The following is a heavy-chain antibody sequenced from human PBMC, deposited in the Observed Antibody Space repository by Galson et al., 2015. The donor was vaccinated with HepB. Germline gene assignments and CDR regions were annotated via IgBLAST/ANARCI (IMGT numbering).Heavy chain of an antibody. CDR1: GYTFTSYG. V-gene: IGHV1-18*03. D-gene: IGHD6-13*01. CDR2: ISAYNSNT. J-gene: IGHJ4*02. Sequence: SVKVSCKAPGYTFTSYGISWVRQAPGQGLEWMGWISAYNSNTDNAQKFQGRVTMTTDTATSTAYMELRSLRSDDMAVYYCARGPLRYSYGWYYFDYWGQGTLVTVSS. CDR3: ARGPLRYSYGWYYFDY.